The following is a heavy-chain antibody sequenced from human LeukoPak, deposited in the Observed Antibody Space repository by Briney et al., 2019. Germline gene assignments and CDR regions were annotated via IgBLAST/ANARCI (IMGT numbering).Heavy chain of an antibody. CDR3: ARKARRISGYSSGWFDY. D-gene: IGHD6-19*01. CDR2: IYYSGST. V-gene: IGHV4-59*12. CDR1: GGSIRGYY. J-gene: IGHJ4*02. Sequence: SETLSLTCTVSGGSIRGYYWSWIRQPPGKGLEWIGYIYYSGSTNYNPSLKSRVTISVDTSKNQFSLKLSSVTAADTAVYYCARKARRISGYSSGWFDYWGQGTLVTVSS.